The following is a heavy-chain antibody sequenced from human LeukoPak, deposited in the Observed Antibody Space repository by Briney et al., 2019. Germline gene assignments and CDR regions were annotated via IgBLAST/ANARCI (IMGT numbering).Heavy chain of an antibody. CDR3: ARAVGVTAIHNAFDI. CDR2: ISYDATNE. D-gene: IGHD2-21*02. J-gene: IGHJ3*02. Sequence: PGRSLRLSCAASGFTFNFFSMYWVRQSPGKGLEWVAVISYDATNEYYADSVKGRFTISRDNSKNTLYLQMNSLRAEDTAVYYCARAVGVTAIHNAFDIWGQGTMVTVSS. V-gene: IGHV3-30*14. CDR1: GFTFNFFS.